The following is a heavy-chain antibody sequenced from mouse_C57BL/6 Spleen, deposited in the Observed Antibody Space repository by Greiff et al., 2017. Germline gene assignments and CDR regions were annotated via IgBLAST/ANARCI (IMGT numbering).Heavy chain of an antibody. V-gene: IGHV5-9-1*02. CDR3: SRGDSPVYGLDD. Sequence: EVNLVESGEGLVKPGGSLKLSCAASGFTFSSYAMSWVRQTPEKGLEWVAYISSGGDYIYYADTVKGRCNIYRDNARNTLYLQMSSLKSEDTAMYYCSRGDSPVYGLDDWGHETSVTVSA. J-gene: IGHJ4*01. CDR1: GFTFSSYA. CDR2: ISSGGDYI. D-gene: IGHD2-12*01.